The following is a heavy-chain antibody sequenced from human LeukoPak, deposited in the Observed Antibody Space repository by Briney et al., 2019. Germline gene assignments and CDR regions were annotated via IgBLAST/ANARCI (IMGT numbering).Heavy chain of an antibody. CDR3: ARAASGYYLFDY. CDR1: GGSFSGYY. J-gene: IGHJ4*02. CDR2: VYYSGST. Sequence: SETLSLTCTVSGGSFSGYYWTWIRQPPGKGLEWIGNVYYSGSTNYNPSLKSRVTISVDKSKNQFSQKLSSVTAADTAVYFCARAASGYYLFDYWGQGTLVTVSS. V-gene: IGHV4-59*01. D-gene: IGHD3-22*01.